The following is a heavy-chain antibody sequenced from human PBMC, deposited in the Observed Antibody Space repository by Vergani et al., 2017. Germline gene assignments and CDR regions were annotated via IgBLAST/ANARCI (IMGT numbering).Heavy chain of an antibody. J-gene: IGHJ3*02. CDR2: IYPGDSDT. CDR1: GYSFTSYW. Sequence: EVQLVQSGAEVKKPGESLKISCTCSGYSFTSYWIGWVRQMPGKGLEWMGIIYPGDSDTRYSPSFQGQVTISADKSISTSYLQWSSLKASDTAMYYCARRGYGDGYNLGAFDIWGQGTMVTVSS. D-gene: IGHD5-24*01. CDR3: ARRGYGDGYNLGAFDI. V-gene: IGHV5-51*01.